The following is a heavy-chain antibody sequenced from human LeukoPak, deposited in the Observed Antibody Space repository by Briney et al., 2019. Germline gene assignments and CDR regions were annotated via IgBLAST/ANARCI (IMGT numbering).Heavy chain of an antibody. CDR3: AREGGGWQADY. D-gene: IGHD6-19*01. CDR2: ISGSGGST. CDR1: GFTFSSYG. J-gene: IGHJ4*02. Sequence: GGTLRLSCAASGFTFSSYGMSWVRQAPGKGLEWVSAISGSGGSTYYADSVKGRFTISRDNAKNTLYLQMNSLRAEDTAVYYCAREGGGWQADYWGQGTLVTVSS. V-gene: IGHV3-23*01.